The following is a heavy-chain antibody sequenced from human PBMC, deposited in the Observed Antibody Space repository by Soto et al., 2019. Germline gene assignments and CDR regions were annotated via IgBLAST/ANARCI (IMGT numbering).Heavy chain of an antibody. CDR1: GYTLTELS. D-gene: IGHD3-22*01. Sequence: ASVKVSCKVSGYTLTELSRHWVRQAPGKGLEWMGGFDPEDGETIYAQKFQGRVTMTEDTSTDTAYMELSSLRSEDTAVYYCATSSLFYYDSSGPTYWSQGNLVTVYS. CDR2: FDPEDGET. CDR3: ATSSLFYYDSSGPTY. J-gene: IGHJ4*02. V-gene: IGHV1-24*01.